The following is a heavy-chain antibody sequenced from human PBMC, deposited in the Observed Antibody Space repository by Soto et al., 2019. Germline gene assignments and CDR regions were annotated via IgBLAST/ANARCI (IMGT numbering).Heavy chain of an antibody. J-gene: IGHJ4*02. CDR1: GYSISNSNW. D-gene: IGHD2-21*01. CDR3: ARNYGDGLYYFDY. Sequence: QVQLQESGPGLVKPSDTLSLTCAVSGYSISNSNWWGWIRQPPGKGLEWIGYIYYSGSTYYNPSLKSRVTMSIDTSKNQFSLKLSSVTAVDTAVYYCARNYGDGLYYFDYWGQGTLVTVSS. V-gene: IGHV4-28*01. CDR2: IYYSGST.